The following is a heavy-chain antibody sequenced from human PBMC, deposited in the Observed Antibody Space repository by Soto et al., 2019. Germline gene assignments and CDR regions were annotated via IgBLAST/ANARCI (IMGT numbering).Heavy chain of an antibody. D-gene: IGHD3-10*01. CDR1: GFTFDDYA. Sequence: EVQLVESGGGLVQPGRSLRLSCAASGFTFDDYAMHWVRQAPGKGLEWVSGISWNSGSIGYADSVKGRFTISRDNAKNSLYLQMNSLRAEDTALYYCAKDAITMVRGAISYYGMDVWGQGTTVTVSS. J-gene: IGHJ6*02. CDR2: ISWNSGSI. CDR3: AKDAITMVRGAISYYGMDV. V-gene: IGHV3-9*01.